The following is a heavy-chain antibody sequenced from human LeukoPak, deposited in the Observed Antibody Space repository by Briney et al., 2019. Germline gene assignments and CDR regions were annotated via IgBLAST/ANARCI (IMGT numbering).Heavy chain of an antibody. CDR1: GGSISSYY. CDR2: IYYSGST. Sequence: SETLSLTCTVSGGSISSYYWSWIRQPPGKGLVWIGYIYYSGSTNYNPSLKSRVTISVDTSKNQFSLKLSSVTAADTAVYYCASLYSSSYYYYYMDVWGKGTTVTVSS. CDR3: ASLYSSSYYYYYMDV. V-gene: IGHV4-59*01. D-gene: IGHD6-6*01. J-gene: IGHJ6*03.